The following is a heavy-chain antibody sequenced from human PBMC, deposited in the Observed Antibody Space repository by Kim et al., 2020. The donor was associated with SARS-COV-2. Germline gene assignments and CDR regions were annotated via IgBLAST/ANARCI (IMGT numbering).Heavy chain of an antibody. V-gene: IGHV3-7*01. CDR1: GFTFSSYW. CDR2: IKQDGSEK. CDR3: ASGYGDYVRPYYYYGMDV. D-gene: IGHD4-17*01. Sequence: GGSLRLSCAASGFTFSSYWMSWVRQAPGKGLEWVANIKQDGSEKYYVDSVKGRFTISRDNAKNSLYLQMNSLRAEDTAVYYCASGYGDYVRPYYYYGMDVWGQGTTVTVSS. J-gene: IGHJ6*02.